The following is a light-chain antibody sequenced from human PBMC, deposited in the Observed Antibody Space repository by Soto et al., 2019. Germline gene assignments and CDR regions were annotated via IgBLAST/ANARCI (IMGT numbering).Light chain of an antibody. J-gene: IGLJ1*01. V-gene: IGLV2-11*01. Sequence: QSVLTQPRSVSGSPGQSVTISCTGTSSDVGGYNYVSWYQQHPGKAPKLMIYDVNKRPSGVPDRFSGSKSGNTASLTISGLQADDEADYYCCSYAGSYTYVFGTGTKLTVL. CDR3: CSYAGSYTYV. CDR2: DVN. CDR1: SSDVGGYNY.